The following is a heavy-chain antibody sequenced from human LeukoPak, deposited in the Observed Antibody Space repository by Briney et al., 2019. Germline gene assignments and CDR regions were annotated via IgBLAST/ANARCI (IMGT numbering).Heavy chain of an antibody. Sequence: PGGSLRLPCEASGFTLSTFWMSWVRQAPGKGLEWVANIKQDGSEKHYVDSVKGRFTISRDNAKNSLYLQMNSLRAEDTAVYYCARPRWLQFGPHDSWGQGSLVTVSS. CDR1: GFTLSTFW. D-gene: IGHD5-24*01. CDR3: ARPRWLQFGPHDS. J-gene: IGHJ5*02. CDR2: IKQDGSEK. V-gene: IGHV3-7*01.